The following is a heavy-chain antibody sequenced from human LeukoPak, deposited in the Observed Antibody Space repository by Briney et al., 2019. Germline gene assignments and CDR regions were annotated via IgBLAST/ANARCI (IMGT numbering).Heavy chain of an antibody. J-gene: IGHJ3*01. V-gene: IGHV4-39*07. CDR1: GGSIITTSYY. D-gene: IGHD1-26*01. CDR2: TFYTGNT. CDR3: ARDNLVGPTTFDL. Sequence: PSETLSLTCTVSGGSIITTSYYWGWIRQPPGKGLEWVGSTFYTGNTYYNPSLKSRLTISVDTSKNQFSLKLNSVTAADTAVYYCARDNLVGPTTFDLWGQGTMVTVSS.